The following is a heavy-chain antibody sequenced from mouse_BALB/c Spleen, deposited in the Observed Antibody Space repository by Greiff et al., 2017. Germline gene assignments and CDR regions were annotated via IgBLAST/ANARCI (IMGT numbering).Heavy chain of an antibody. J-gene: IGHJ2*01. V-gene: IGHV1-7*01. CDR2: INPSTGYT. Sequence: VQLQQSGAELAKPGASVKMSCKASGYTFTSYWMHWVKQRPGQGLEWIGYINPSTGYTEYNQKFKDKATLTADKSSSTAYMQLSSLTSEDSAVYYCARGVTGYYFDYWGQGTTLTVSS. CDR3: ARGVTGYYFDY. D-gene: IGHD4-1*01. CDR1: GYTFTSYW.